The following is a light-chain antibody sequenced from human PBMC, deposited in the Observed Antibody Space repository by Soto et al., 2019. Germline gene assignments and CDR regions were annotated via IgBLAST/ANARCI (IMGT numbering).Light chain of an antibody. CDR1: QSVSNNY. J-gene: IGKJ5*01. V-gene: IGKV3D-20*02. Sequence: EVVRPVNTETLSVSPGERAAVSCRASQSVSNNYLACYQQRPGQAPRLLIYGASNRATGIPDRFSGSGSGTDFTLTISSLEPEDFTVYYCPVRSNRPIPFCQGTLLEIK. CDR2: GAS. CDR3: PVRSNRPIP.